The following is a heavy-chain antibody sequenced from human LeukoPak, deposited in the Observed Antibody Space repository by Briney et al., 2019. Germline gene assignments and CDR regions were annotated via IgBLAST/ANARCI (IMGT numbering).Heavy chain of an antibody. CDR3: AHSSGHSGYDYFGY. D-gene: IGHD5-12*01. V-gene: IGHV2-5*02. J-gene: IGHJ4*02. CDR2: IYWDDDK. Sequence: SGPTLVNPTQTLTLTCTFSGFSLSTSGVGVGWIRQPPGRALGWLALIYWDDDKYYIPSLKSRLTITKDTSKNQVVLTMTNMDPVDTATYYCAHSSGHSGYDYFGYWGQGTMVTVSS. CDR1: GFSLSTSGVG.